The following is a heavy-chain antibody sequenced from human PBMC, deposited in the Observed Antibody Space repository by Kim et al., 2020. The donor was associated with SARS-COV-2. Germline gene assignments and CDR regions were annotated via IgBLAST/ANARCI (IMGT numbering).Heavy chain of an antibody. CDR1: GGSISSLSW. J-gene: IGHJ5*02. CDR3: AGFSADMMSMMWGRGGWFDP. Sequence: SETLSLTCAVSGGSISSLSWWSWVRQAPGKGLEWIGEISHRGSPNYHPSLKSRMTISIDSSKNQFSLKLTSVTAADTAIYFCAGFSADMMSMMWGRGGWFDPWGQGTLAT. CDR2: ISHRGSP. D-gene: IGHD3-16*01. V-gene: IGHV4-4*02.